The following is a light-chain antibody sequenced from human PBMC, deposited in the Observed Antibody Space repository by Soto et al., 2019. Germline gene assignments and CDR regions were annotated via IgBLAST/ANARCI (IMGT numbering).Light chain of an antibody. V-gene: IGLV1-44*01. J-gene: IGLJ1*01. CDR2: SNN. CDR1: SSNIGSNT. CDR3: AAWDDILNGYV. Sequence: QSVLTQPPSASGTPGQRVTISCSGSSSNIGSNTVNWYQQLPGTAPKLLIYSNNQRPSGVPDRFSGSQSGTSASLAISGLQSEDEADYYCAAWDDILNGYVFGTGTKVTV.